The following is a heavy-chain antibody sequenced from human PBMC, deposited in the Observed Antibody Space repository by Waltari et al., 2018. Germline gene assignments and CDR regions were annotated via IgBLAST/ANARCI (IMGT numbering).Heavy chain of an antibody. D-gene: IGHD1-26*01. CDR3: ARGPSIKWELPGFFDT. V-gene: IGHV4-4*09. CDR2: IYTTGGT. J-gene: IGHJ4*02. Sequence: QVRLQESGPGLVKPSQTLALTCTVPGGSLSGLYWSWIRLSPGKGLEWIGFIYTTGGTNYNPAFKNRVTMSADTSRGKFSLRLTSLSASDTATYYCARGPSIKWELPGFFDTWGQGILVTVSS. CDR1: GGSLSGLY.